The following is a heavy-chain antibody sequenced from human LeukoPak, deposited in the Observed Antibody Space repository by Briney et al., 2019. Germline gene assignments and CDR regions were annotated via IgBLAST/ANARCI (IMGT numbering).Heavy chain of an antibody. D-gene: IGHD6-19*01. CDR1: GYTFTDYY. CDR2: INPNSGDT. J-gene: IGHJ4*02. CDR3: ARRPHSSGWSSSITLFEH. Sequence: ASVKVSCKASGYTFTDYYIHCVRQAPGQGLEWMGWINPNSGDTNYAQKFQGRATMTSDTSISTAYMELSSLRSDDTAIYYCARRPHSSGWSSSITLFEHWGQGTLVTVSS. V-gene: IGHV1-2*02.